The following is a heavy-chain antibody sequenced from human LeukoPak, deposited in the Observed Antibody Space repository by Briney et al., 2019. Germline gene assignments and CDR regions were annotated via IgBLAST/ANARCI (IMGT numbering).Heavy chain of an antibody. CDR1: GYTLTELS. J-gene: IGHJ4*02. CDR2: FYPEDGET. D-gene: IGHD3-16*02. CDR3: ATGRHYDYVWGSYRPLFDY. V-gene: IGHV1-24*01. Sequence: GASVKVSCKVSGYTLTELSMHWVRQAPGKGLEWMGGFYPEDGETIYAQKFQGGVTMTEDTSTDTAYMELSSLKPEDTAVYYCATGRHYDYVWGSYRPLFDYWGQGTLVTVSS.